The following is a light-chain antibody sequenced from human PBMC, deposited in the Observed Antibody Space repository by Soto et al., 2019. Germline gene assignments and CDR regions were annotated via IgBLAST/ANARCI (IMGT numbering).Light chain of an antibody. CDR3: QPRNTYPIT. J-gene: IGKJ5*01. Sequence: DIQLTQSPSFLSASVGDRVTISCRASQGISNYLAWYQQKPGKAPKLLIHSAFTLQSGVPSRFSVSGSGTEFTLTISSLQSADFATYYSQPRNTYPITFGQGTRLEIK. V-gene: IGKV1-9*01. CDR1: QGISNY. CDR2: SAF.